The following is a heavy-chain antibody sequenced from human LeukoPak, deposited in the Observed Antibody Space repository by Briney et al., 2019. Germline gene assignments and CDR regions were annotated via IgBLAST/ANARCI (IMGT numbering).Heavy chain of an antibody. J-gene: IGHJ3*02. D-gene: IGHD1-26*01. Sequence: SETLSLTCTVSGGSISSYYWSWIRQPPGKGLEWIGYIYYSGSTNYNPSLKSRVTISVDTSKNQFSLKLSSVTAADTAVYYCARDLGGMWAIYGRAFDIWGQGTMVTVSS. CDR1: GGSISSYY. V-gene: IGHV4-59*01. CDR3: ARDLGGMWAIYGRAFDI. CDR2: IYYSGST.